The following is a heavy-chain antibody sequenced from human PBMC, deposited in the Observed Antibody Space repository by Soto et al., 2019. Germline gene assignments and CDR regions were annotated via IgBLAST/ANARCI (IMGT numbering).Heavy chain of an antibody. D-gene: IGHD1-1*01. V-gene: IGHV4-59*12. CDR3: ARWVEVSLDYFDS. CDR2: VLHNGGT. J-gene: IGHJ4*02. Sequence: SETLSLTCTVSGVSFSSYYWSWIRQTPGKGLEWIGHVLHNGGTSYNPSLKGRVGLSVDTSRNQFSLNLNSMTVADTAVYFCARWVEVSLDYFDSWGQGIPVTVSS. CDR1: GVSFSSYY.